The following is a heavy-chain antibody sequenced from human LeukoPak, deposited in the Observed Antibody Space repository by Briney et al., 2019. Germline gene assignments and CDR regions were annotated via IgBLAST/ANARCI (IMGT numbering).Heavy chain of an antibody. CDR3: ANGSGSYYTPDY. Sequence: PSQTLSLTCTVSDAAISTGDYYWSWIRQPPGKGLEWIWYIYYSGSTYYNPSLKSRLTISVDTSKNQFSLKLSSVTAADTAGYYRANGSGSYYTPDYWGQGTLATVSS. D-gene: IGHD3-10*01. J-gene: IGHJ4*02. V-gene: IGHV4-30-4*01. CDR1: DAAISTGDYY. CDR2: IYYSGST.